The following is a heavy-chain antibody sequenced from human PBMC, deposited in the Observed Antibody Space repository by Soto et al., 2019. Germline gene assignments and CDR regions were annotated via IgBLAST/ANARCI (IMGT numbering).Heavy chain of an antibody. CDR1: GFSLSTSGVG. J-gene: IGHJ4*02. CDR3: GHRGGGGRIGDGGYFDY. CDR2: IYWDDDK. Sequence: QITLKESGPTLVKPGQTLTLTCSFSGFSLSTSGVGVGWIRQPPGKALEWLAVIYWDDDKRYNPSLKSRLTSTKGAANTQGVLRGTNMDPVETGTEDCGHRGGGGRIGDGGYFDYWGQGALVTVSS. V-gene: IGHV2-5*02. D-gene: IGHD3-10*01.